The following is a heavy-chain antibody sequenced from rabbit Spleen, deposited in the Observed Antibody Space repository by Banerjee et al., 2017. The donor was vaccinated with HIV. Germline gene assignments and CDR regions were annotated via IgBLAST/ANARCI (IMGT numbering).Heavy chain of an antibody. CDR1: GFSFSSSYY. Sequence: QSLVESGGGLVKPGGTLTLTCTASGFSFSSSYYMCWVRQAPGKGLEWIACIWTGSDTVGYANWAKGRFTISKTSSTTVTLRMTSLTAADRATYFCARDLVGVIGWNFYLWGPGTLVTVS. J-gene: IGHJ4*01. CDR2: IWTGSDTV. V-gene: IGHV1S40*01. D-gene: IGHD2-1*01. CDR3: ARDLVGVIGWNFYL.